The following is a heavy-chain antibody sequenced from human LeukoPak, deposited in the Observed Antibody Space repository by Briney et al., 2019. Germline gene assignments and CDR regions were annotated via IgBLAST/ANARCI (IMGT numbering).Heavy chain of an antibody. CDR3: ARDKDIVVVPAAYGMDV. J-gene: IGHJ6*04. CDR2: ISSSSSYT. CDR1: GFTFSDYY. Sequence: GGSLRLSCAASGFTFSDYYMRWIRQAPGKGLEWVSYISSSSSYTNYADSVKGRFTISRDNAKNSLYLQMNSLRAEDTAVYYCARDKDIVVVPAAYGMDVWGKGTTVTVSS. V-gene: IGHV3-11*06. D-gene: IGHD2-2*01.